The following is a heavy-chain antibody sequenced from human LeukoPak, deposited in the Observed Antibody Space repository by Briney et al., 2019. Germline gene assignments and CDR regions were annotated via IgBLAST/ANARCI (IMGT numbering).Heavy chain of an antibody. CDR2: INAYNGDT. V-gene: IGHV1-18*01. J-gene: IGHJ6*03. Sequence: ASVKVSCKASGYTFTNYGVSWVRQAPGQGLEWMRWINAYNGDTHYAQNLQGRLTMTTDTSTSMAFMELRSLRPDDTAVYFCARWGLVAPGTYYYYYMDVWGRGTTVTVSS. CDR1: GYTFTNYG. D-gene: IGHD2-2*01. CDR3: ARWGLVAPGTYYYYYMDV.